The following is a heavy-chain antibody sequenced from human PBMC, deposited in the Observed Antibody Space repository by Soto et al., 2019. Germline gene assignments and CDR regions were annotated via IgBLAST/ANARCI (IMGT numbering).Heavy chain of an antibody. CDR2: ITSSGGYT. V-gene: IGHV3-11*05. Sequence: PGESLNISCAASGFTFSSYWMSWVRQAPGKGLEWVSYITSSGGYTKYADSVQGRFTISRDNAKNSLYLQMNSLRAEDTAVYYCARELDGIDVWGQGTTVTVSS. J-gene: IGHJ6*02. CDR3: ARELDGIDV. CDR1: GFTFSSYW.